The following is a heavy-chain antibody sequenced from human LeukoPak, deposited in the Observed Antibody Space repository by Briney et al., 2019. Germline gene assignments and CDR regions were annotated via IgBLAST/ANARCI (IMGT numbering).Heavy chain of an antibody. V-gene: IGHV3-30*02. J-gene: IGHJ4*02. D-gene: IGHD3-10*01. CDR2: IRYDGSNK. Sequence: PGGSLRLSCAASGFTFSSYGMHWVRQAPGKGLEWVAFIRYDGSNKYYADSVKGRFTISRDNSKNTLYLQMNSLRAEDTAVYYCAKGRNYYGSEPNFDYWGQGTLVTVSS. CDR1: GFTFSSYG. CDR3: AKGRNYYGSEPNFDY.